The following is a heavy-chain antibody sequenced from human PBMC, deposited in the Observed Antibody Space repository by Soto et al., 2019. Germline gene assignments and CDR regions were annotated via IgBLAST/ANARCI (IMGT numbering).Heavy chain of an antibody. CDR3: ARDAHDTAGDAFDI. D-gene: IGHD3-9*01. V-gene: IGHV3-30-3*01. Sequence: QVQLVESGGGVVQPGRSLRLSCAASGFTFSSYAMHWVRQAPGKGLEWVAVISYDGSNKYYADSVKGRFTISRDNSKNTLYLQINSLRAEDTAVYYCARDAHDTAGDAFDIWGQGTMVTVSS. CDR2: ISYDGSNK. J-gene: IGHJ3*02. CDR1: GFTFSSYA.